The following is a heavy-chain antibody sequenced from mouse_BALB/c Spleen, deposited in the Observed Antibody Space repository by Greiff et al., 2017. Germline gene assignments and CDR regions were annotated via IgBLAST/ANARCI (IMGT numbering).Heavy chain of an antibody. CDR1: GYTFTDYW. CDR2: IDTSDSYT. CDR3: ARAKGFGAWFAY. J-gene: IGHJ3*01. D-gene: IGHD3-1*01. V-gene: IGHV1-69*01. Sequence: VKLVESGAELVMPGASVKMSCKASGYTFTDYWMHWVKQRPGQGLEWIGAIDTSDSYTSYNQKFKGKATLTVDESSSTAYMQLSSLTSEDSAVYYCARAKGFGAWFAYWGQGTLVTVSA.